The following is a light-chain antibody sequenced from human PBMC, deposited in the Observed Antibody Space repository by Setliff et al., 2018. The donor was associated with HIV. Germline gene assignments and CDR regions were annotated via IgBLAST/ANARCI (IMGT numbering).Light chain of an antibody. CDR2: EVN. J-gene: IGLJ1*01. CDR1: SSDVGGYKY. Sequence: QSVLTQPPSASGSPGQSVTISCTGTSSDVGGYKYVSWYQQRPGKAPKVIIFEVNKRPSGVPDRFSGSKFGNTASLTISGLQAEDEADYYCSSYTSGNTRVFGTGTKVTVL. CDR3: SSYTSGNTRV. V-gene: IGLV2-8*01.